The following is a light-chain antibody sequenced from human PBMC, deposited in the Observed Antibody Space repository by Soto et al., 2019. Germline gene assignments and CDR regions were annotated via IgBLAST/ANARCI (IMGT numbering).Light chain of an antibody. V-gene: IGLV2-23*01. Sequence: QSALTQPASVSGSPGQSITISCTGTSSDVGSYNLVSWYQQHPGKAPKLMIYEGSKRPSGVSNRFSGSKSGNTASLTISGLQAEHEADYYCCSYAGSTTYVFGTGTKVPVL. CDR2: EGS. CDR1: SSDVGSYNL. CDR3: CSYAGSTTYV. J-gene: IGLJ1*01.